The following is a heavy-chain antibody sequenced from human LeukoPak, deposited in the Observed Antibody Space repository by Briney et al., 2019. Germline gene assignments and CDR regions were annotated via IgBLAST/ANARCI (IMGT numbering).Heavy chain of an antibody. CDR3: ARGIDSSGYYLDY. V-gene: IGHV3-64*01. J-gene: IGHJ4*02. D-gene: IGHD3-22*01. CDR1: GFTFSSYG. Sequence: GGSLRLSCAASGFTFSSYGMHWVRQAPGKGLEYVSAISSNGGSTYYANSVKGRFTISRDNSKNTLYLQMGSLRAEDMAVYYCARGIDSSGYYLDYWGQGTLVTVSS. CDR2: ISSNGGST.